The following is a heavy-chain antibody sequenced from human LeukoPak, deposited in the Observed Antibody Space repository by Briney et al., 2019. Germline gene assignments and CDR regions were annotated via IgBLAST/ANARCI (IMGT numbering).Heavy chain of an antibody. CDR3: ANDNDYDRLHFDL. CDR1: GFTFSSYA. V-gene: IGHV3-23*01. J-gene: IGHJ2*01. D-gene: IGHD3-22*01. CDR2: ISGSGGST. Sequence: GGSLRLSCAASGFTFSSYAMGWVRQAPGKGLEWVSAISGSGGSTYYADSVKGRFTISRDNSKNTLYLQMNSLRAEDTAVYYCANDNDYDRLHFDLWGRGTLVTVSS.